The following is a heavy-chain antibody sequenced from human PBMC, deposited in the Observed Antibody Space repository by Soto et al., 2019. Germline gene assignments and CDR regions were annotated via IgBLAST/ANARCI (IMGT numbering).Heavy chain of an antibody. CDR1: GFTFSEYS. V-gene: IGHV3-64D*06. Sequence: GGSLRLSCSASGFTFSEYSMHWVRQAPGKGLQYVSTISSDGDITYYADSVKGRFTISRDNSKNTLYLQMNSLRPEDTAVYYCVKVSTFYDILTGYYSKNFFDPWGQGTLVTVS. CDR3: VKVSTFYDILTGYYSKNFFDP. D-gene: IGHD3-9*01. CDR2: ISSDGDIT. J-gene: IGHJ5*02.